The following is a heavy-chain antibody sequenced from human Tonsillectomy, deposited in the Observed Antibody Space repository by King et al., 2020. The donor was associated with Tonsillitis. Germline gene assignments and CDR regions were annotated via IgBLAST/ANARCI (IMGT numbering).Heavy chain of an antibody. D-gene: IGHD3-9*01. CDR2: IDPDDSYT. V-gene: IGHV5-10-1*03. J-gene: IGHJ6*02. CDR3: ARXGGVSXXHDKIWGMDV. Sequence: QLVQSGTEVKKPGESLRISCEVSGYTFTTFWISWVRQMPGKGLEWMGRIDPDDSYTKYSPSXEXHVTISADKTITAVYLQWRSLKASDRATYYCARXGGVSXXHDKIWGMDVWGXXTTVTVSS. CDR1: GYTFTTFW.